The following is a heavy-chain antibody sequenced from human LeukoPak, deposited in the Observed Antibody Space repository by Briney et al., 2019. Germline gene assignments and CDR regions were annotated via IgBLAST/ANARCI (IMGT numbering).Heavy chain of an antibody. CDR1: GFTFSSYW. V-gene: IGHV3-53*01. J-gene: IGHJ4*02. CDR3: AREQPPGVYFDY. CDR2: IYTDGGT. Sequence: GGSLRLSCAASGFTFSSYWMHWVRQAPGKGVEWVSIIYTDGGTYYADSVKGRFTISRDNSKNTLYLQMNSLRADDTAVYYCAREQPPGVYFDYWGQGTLVTVSS. D-gene: IGHD3-10*01.